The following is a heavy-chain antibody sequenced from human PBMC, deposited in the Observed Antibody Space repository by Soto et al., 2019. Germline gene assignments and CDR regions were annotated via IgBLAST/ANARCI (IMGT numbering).Heavy chain of an antibody. J-gene: IGHJ4*02. CDR2: ISSSSRNT. CDR1: GFTFRDYG. CDR3: ARAALYGYDY. V-gene: IGHV3-48*02. Sequence: WGSLRLSCAASGFTFRDYGMNWVRQAPGRGLEWVAYISSSSRNTYNADSVKGRFTISRDNARNSLYLQMNSLRDEDTAVYYCARAALYGYDYWGQGTPVTVSS. D-gene: IGHD6-25*01.